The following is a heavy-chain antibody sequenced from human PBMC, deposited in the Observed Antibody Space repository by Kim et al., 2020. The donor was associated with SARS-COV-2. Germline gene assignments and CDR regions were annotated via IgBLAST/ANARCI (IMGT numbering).Heavy chain of an antibody. CDR3: ARDFKVVSHRLLGSSYYYYGMDV. J-gene: IGHJ6*02. CDR1: GFTFSSYS. D-gene: IGHD2-15*01. V-gene: IGHV3-21*01. CDR2: ISSSSSYI. Sequence: GGSLRLSCAASGFTFSSYSMNWVRQAPGKGLEWVSSISSSSSYIYYADSVKGRFTISRDNAKNSLYLQMNSLRAEDTAVYYCARDFKVVSHRLLGSSYYYYGMDVWGQGTTVTVSS.